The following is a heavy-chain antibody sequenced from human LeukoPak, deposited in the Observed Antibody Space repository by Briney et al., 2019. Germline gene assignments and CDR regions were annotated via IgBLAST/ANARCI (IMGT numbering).Heavy chain of an antibody. V-gene: IGHV3-23*01. J-gene: IGHJ4*02. CDR3: ARGMLGSYYSFDPLDY. D-gene: IGHD3-10*01. CDR1: GFTFSSYA. CDR2: INAGGATT. Sequence: PGGSLRLSCAASGFTFSSYAMNWVRQAPGKGLEWVAAINAGGATTKDADSVKGRFTISRDNSKNTLYLQMNSLRAEDTAVYYCARGMLGSYYSFDPLDYWGQGTLVTVSS.